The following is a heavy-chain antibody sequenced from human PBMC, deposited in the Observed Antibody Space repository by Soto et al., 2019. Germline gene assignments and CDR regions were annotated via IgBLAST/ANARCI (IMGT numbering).Heavy chain of an antibody. CDR3: ARGGSGSHDAFDI. D-gene: IGHD1-26*01. Sequence: QVQLVQSGAEVKKPGASVKVSCKASGYTFTGYYMHWVRQAPGQGLEWMGWINPNSGGTNYAQKFQGYVXXTXGXXISAAYMELSRLRSDDTAVYYCARGGSGSHDAFDIWGQGTMVTVSS. CDR2: INPNSGGT. V-gene: IGHV1-2*04. J-gene: IGHJ3*02. CDR1: GYTFTGYY.